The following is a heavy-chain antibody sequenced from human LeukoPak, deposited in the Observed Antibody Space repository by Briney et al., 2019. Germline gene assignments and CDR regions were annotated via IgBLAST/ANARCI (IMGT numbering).Heavy chain of an antibody. D-gene: IGHD2-2*01. CDR1: GFTLSSYW. J-gene: IGHJ5*02. Sequence: PGGSLRLSCAASGFTLSSYWMHWVRQAPGKGLVWVSRVNTDGRTTSHADSVKGRFTISRENAKNTLYLQMNSLRAEDTAVYYCARASTYHYDWFDPWGQGTLVTVSS. CDR3: ARASTYHYDWFDP. V-gene: IGHV3-74*01. CDR2: VNTDGRTT.